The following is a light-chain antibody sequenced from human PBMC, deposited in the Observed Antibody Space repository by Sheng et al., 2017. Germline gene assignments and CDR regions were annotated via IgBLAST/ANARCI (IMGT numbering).Light chain of an antibody. CDR2: STS. CDR1: QSIGSS. CDR3: QQSYSTPLT. V-gene: IGKV1-39*01. J-gene: IGKJ4*01. Sequence: DIQMTQSPSSLSASVRDRVTITCRASQSIGSSLNWYQQKPGKAPKLLIYSTSSLQSGVPSRFSGGGSGTDFTLSISSLQPEDFATYYCQQSYSTPLTFGGGTKVEIK.